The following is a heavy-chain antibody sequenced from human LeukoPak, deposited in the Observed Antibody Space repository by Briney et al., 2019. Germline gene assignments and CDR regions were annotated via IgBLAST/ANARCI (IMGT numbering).Heavy chain of an antibody. J-gene: IGHJ6*02. CDR2: IYSGGST. Sequence: PGGSLRLSCAASGFTFSNAWMSWVRQAPGKGLEWVSVIYSGGSTYYADSVKGRFTISRDNSKNTLYLQMNSLRAEDTAVYHCARDPQVPDTAMVKDYYYYGMDVWGQGTTVTVSS. D-gene: IGHD5-18*01. CDR1: GFTFSNAW. V-gene: IGHV3-66*01. CDR3: ARDPQVPDTAMVKDYYYYGMDV.